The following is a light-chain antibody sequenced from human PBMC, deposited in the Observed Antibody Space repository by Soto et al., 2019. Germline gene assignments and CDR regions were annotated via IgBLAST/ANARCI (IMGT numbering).Light chain of an antibody. CDR3: QQLNSYLWT. Sequence: IQLTQSPSSLSASVGDRVTITCRASQGISSYLAWYQQKPGKAPKLLIYAASTLQSGVPSRFSGSGSGTDFILTISSLQPEDFATYYCQQLNSYLWTFGQGTKVEIK. V-gene: IGKV1-9*01. CDR2: AAS. J-gene: IGKJ1*01. CDR1: QGISSY.